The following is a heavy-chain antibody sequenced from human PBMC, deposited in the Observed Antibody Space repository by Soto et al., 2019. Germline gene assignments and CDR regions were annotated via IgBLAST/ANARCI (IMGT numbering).Heavy chain of an antibody. CDR2: INVGNSNT. CDR1: GYTFNSYA. D-gene: IGHD2-8*02. CDR3: AREQRYWGMDV. Sequence: GASVKVSCKASGYTFNSYAMHWVRQAPGQRLEWMGWINVGNSNTKYSQKFQGRVTITRNTSISTAYMELSSLRSEDTAVYYCAREQRYWGMDVWGQGPTVTVSS. V-gene: IGHV1-3*01. J-gene: IGHJ6*02.